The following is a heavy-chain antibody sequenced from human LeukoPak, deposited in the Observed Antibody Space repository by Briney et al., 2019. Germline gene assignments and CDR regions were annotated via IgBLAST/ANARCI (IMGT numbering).Heavy chain of an antibody. V-gene: IGHV1-69*13. CDR1: GYTFTGYY. D-gene: IGHD6-19*01. Sequence: SVKVSCKAFGYTFTGYYMHWVRQAPGQGLEWMGGFIPVFGPANYAQKFQGRVTITADESTSTAYMELSSLRSEDTAVYYCARAGEVYNSGSYLEYWGQGTLVTVSS. J-gene: IGHJ4*02. CDR3: ARAGEVYNSGSYLEY. CDR2: FIPVFGPA.